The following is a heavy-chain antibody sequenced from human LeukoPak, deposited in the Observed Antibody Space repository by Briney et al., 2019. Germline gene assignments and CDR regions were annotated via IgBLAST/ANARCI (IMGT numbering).Heavy chain of an antibody. CDR2: INAGNGKT. CDR1: GNIFPDYP. J-gene: IGHJ4*02. CDR3: ARARWTSTVTTYYLDY. D-gene: IGHD4-17*01. Sequence: ASVKVSAKPSGNIFPDYPIQGGPQAPGQGLEGRGWINAGNGKTKYSQKFQGRVTITRDTSASTAYMELSGLRSEDTAVYYCARARWTSTVTTYYLDYWGQGTLVTVSS. V-gene: IGHV1-3*01.